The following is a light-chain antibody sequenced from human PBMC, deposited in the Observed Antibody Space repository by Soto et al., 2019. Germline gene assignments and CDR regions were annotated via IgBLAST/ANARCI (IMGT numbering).Light chain of an antibody. CDR3: QQYGSSPLT. CDR2: DAS. CDR1: QSVRSNY. Sequence: EIVLTQSPDTLSLSPGERATLSCRASQSVRSNYLAWYQQKPGQAPRFLIYDASSRATGIPDRFSGSGSGRDFTLTISRLEPEDFVVYYCQQYGSSPLTFGGGTKVEIK. V-gene: IGKV3-20*01. J-gene: IGKJ4*01.